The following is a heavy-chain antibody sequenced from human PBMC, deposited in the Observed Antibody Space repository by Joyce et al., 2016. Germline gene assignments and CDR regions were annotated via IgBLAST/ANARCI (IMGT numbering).Heavy chain of an antibody. Sequence: DVQLLESGGGLVQPGGSLRLSCAASGFTFSSYAVNWVRQAPGRGLEWGSGISASGSTPYYADSVNGRFTISRDNSKNTLFLQMNSLRAEDTAVYYCVKDYFPRHGTYYGSNFDYWGQGTLVTVSS. D-gene: IGHD3-10*01. CDR1: GFTFSSYA. J-gene: IGHJ4*02. CDR3: VKDYFPRHGTYYGSNFDY. CDR2: ISASGSTP. V-gene: IGHV3-23*01.